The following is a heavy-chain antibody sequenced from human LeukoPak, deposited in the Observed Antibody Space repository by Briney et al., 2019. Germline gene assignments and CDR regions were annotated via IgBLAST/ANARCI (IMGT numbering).Heavy chain of an antibody. D-gene: IGHD6-19*01. CDR3: ARGDSGWYSGWFDP. CDR2: IYYSGST. J-gene: IGHJ5*02. V-gene: IGHV4-39*01. Sequence: PSETLSLTCTVSGGSISSSSYYWGWIRQPPGKGLEWIGSIYYSGSTYYNPSLKSRVTISVDTSKNQFSLKLSSVTAADTAVYYCARGDSGWYSGWFDPWGQGTLVTVSS. CDR1: GGSISSSSYY.